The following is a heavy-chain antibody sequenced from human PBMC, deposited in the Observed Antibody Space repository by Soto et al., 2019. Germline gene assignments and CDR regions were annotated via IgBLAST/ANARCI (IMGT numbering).Heavy chain of an antibody. D-gene: IGHD3-9*01. Sequence: SVKVSCKVSGFTFSDSAVQWVRQARGQGLEWIGWIVAGSGNTNYAQKFQERVTITRDTSTSTAYMVLSRLRSDDTAVYYCARGSEEVLRYFDWLLSLDYWGQGTLVTVSS. CDR3: ARGSEEVLRYFDWLLSLDY. CDR2: IVAGSGNT. J-gene: IGHJ4*02. V-gene: IGHV1-58*01. CDR1: GFTFSDSA.